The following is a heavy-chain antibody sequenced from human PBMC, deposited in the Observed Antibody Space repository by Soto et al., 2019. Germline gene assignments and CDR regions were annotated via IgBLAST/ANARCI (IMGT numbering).Heavy chain of an antibody. J-gene: IGHJ6*02. V-gene: IGHV1-2*04. CDR2: INPNSGGT. D-gene: IGHD3-3*01. CDR3: ARDRGFWSRYPGIYGMDV. CDR1: GYTFTGYY. Sequence: ASVKVSCKASGYTFTGYYMHWVRQAPGQGLEWMGWINPNSGGTNYAQKFQGWVTMTRDTSISTAYMELSRLRSDDTAVYYCARDRGFWSRYPGIYGMDVWGQGTTVTVSS.